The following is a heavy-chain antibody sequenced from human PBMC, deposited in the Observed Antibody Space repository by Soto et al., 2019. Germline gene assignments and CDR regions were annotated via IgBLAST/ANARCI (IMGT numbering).Heavy chain of an antibody. D-gene: IGHD7-27*01. CDR1: GGSFSDYY. J-gene: IGHJ5*02. CDR2: IHLSGRV. CDR3: ARTPTPGAGAWVGP. V-gene: IGHV4-34*01. Sequence: QVQLQQWGSGLLKPSETLSLTCAIYGGSFSDYYWHWIRQSPGKGLEWIGEIHLSGRVNFTPSLKSRTSLSMDPSRDQFFLTVRSVTAADTAVSFCARTPTPGAGAWVGPWGRGHLVTVSS.